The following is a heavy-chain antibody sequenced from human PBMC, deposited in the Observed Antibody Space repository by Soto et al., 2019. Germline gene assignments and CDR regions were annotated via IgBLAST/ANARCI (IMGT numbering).Heavy chain of an antibody. CDR1: GGTFSSYP. CDR3: AIENRRDYYDSSGATIDY. CDR2: IIPILGVA. V-gene: IGHV1-69*02. Sequence: QVQLVQSGAEVKKPGSSVKVSCKASGGTFSSYPISWVRQAPGQGLEWMGRIIPILGVANYAQKFQGIGTITADKSTRLADMERSRLKSEDTIMYYCAIENRRDYYDSSGATIDYWGPGTLVTV. D-gene: IGHD3-22*01. J-gene: IGHJ4*02.